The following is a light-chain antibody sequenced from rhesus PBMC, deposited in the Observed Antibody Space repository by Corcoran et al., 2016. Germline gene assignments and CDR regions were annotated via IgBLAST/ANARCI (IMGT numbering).Light chain of an antibody. CDR1: QGIGTW. J-gene: IGKJ4*01. CDR2: EAS. CDR3: QQYSSRPLT. Sequence: DIQMTQSPSSLSASVGDIVTITCRASQGIGTWLAWYQQKPGKAPNLLISEASSLESGGPSRFSGSGSGTDFTLTISSLQSEDFATYYCQQYSSRPLTFGGGTKVELK. V-gene: IGKV1-22*01.